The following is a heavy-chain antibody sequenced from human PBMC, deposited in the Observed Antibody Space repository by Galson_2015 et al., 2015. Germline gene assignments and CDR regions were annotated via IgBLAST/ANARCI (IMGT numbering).Heavy chain of an antibody. V-gene: IGHV1-18*01. Sequence: QSGAEVKKPGASVKVSCKASGYTFTSYGLSWVRQAPGQGLEWVGWISTYNGNTNYAQKLQGRVTMTTDTSTTTACMELRSLRSDDTAVYYCAIYDSGSYTRFNYWGQGALVTVSS. D-gene: IGHD3-10*01. CDR2: ISTYNGNT. J-gene: IGHJ4*02. CDR3: AIYDSGSYTRFNY. CDR1: GYTFTSYG.